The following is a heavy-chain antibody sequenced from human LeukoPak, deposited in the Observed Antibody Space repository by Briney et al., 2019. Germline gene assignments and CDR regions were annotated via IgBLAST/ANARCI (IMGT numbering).Heavy chain of an antibody. CDR3: ARGDYYDSSPLAF. Sequence: SETLSLTCAVSGASISGSGYYWGWIRQPPGKGLEWIGNIYYSGSTYYNASLQSRVTISIDTSKNQFSLKLTSVTTADTAIYYCARGDYYDSSPLAFWGQGTLVTVSS. J-gene: IGHJ4*02. CDR2: IYYSGST. D-gene: IGHD3-22*01. CDR1: GASISGSGYY. V-gene: IGHV4-39*07.